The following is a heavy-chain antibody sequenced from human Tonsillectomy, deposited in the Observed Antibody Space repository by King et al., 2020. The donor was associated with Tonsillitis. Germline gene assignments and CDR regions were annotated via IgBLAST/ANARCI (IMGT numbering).Heavy chain of an antibody. D-gene: IGHD3-10*01. V-gene: IGHV3-13*01. CDR1: GFTFRSYD. Sequence: VQLVESGGGLVQPGGSLRLSCAASGFTFRSYDMHWVRQATGKGLEWVSAIGTAGDTYYPGSVKGRFTNSRENAKNPLYLQMNSLRAEDTAVYYCARVSYGSGSYDYWGQGTLVTVSS. CDR3: ARVSYGSGSYDY. CDR2: IGTAGDT. J-gene: IGHJ4*02.